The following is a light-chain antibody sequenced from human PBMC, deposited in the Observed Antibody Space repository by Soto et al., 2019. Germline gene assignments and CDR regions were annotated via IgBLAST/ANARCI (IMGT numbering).Light chain of an antibody. CDR3: QKYNSAPKT. CDR1: QGIRNY. J-gene: IGKJ1*01. V-gene: IGKV1-27*01. CDR2: GAS. Sequence: DIQMTQSPSSLSASVGDRVTITCRASQGIRNYLAWNQQKPGKVPKLLIYGASTLQSGVPSRFSGSGSGTDFTLTISSLQPEDVATYYCQKYNSAPKTFGQGTKVQIK.